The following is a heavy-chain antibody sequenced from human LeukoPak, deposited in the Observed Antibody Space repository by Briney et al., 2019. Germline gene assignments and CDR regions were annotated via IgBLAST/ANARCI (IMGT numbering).Heavy chain of an antibody. CDR2: ISYDGGNK. V-gene: IGHV3-30*18. CDR1: GFTFSSYG. D-gene: IGHD2-15*01. CDR3: AKAGRCSGGSCYYYGMDV. J-gene: IGHJ6*02. Sequence: PGRSLRLSCAASGFTFSSYGMHWVRQAPGKGLEWVAVISYDGGNKYYADSVKGRFTISRDNSKNTLYLQMNSLRAEDTAVYYCAKAGRCSGGSCYYYGMDVWGQGTTVTVSS.